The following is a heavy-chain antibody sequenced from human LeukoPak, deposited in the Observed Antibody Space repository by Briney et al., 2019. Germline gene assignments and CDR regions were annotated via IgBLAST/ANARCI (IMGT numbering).Heavy chain of an antibody. Sequence: KASETLSLTCTVSGGSISSYYWSWIRQPAGKGLEWIGRIYTTGITDYNPSLKSRVTMSVHTSKNQFSLKLSSVTAADTAVYYCARDKSSSPYNWFDPWGQGTLVTVSS. J-gene: IGHJ5*02. CDR1: GGSISSYY. CDR2: IYTTGIT. CDR3: ARDKSSSPYNWFDP. V-gene: IGHV4-4*07. D-gene: IGHD6-13*01.